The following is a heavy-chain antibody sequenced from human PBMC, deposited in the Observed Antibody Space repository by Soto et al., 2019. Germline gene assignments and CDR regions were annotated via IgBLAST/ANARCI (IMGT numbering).Heavy chain of an antibody. CDR1: GSTFTDFT. Sequence: GGSLRLSCAGSGSTFTDFTMTWVRQAPGKGLEWVSAISGDGLSTYYAGSVKGRFTISRDNSKTTLYLQMNSLRAEDTAVYYCARRPDAFDIWGRGKMVTVSS. J-gene: IGHJ3*02. CDR3: ARRPDAFDI. V-gene: IGHV3-23*01. CDR2: ISGDGLST.